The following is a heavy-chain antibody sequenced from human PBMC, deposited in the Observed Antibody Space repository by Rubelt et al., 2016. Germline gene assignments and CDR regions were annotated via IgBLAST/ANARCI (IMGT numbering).Heavy chain of an antibody. CDR2: IYYSGST. Sequence: GPGLVKPSETLSLTCTVSGGSISSSSYYWGWIRQPPGKGLEWIGSIYYSGSTYYNPSLKSRVTISVDTSKHQFSLKLNSVTAADTAVYFCARRGGGAYYWGQGTLVTVSS. D-gene: IGHD2-15*01. CDR3: ARRGGGAYY. J-gene: IGHJ4*02. V-gene: IGHV4-39*01. CDR1: GGSISSSSYY.